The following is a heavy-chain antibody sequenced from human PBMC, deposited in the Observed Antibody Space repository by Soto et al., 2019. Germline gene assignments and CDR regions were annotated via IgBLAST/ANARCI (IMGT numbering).Heavy chain of an antibody. Sequence: SETLSLTCTVSGDSIISGDYYWSWIRQTPGKGLEWIGYIYYSGDTNYNPSLKSRVTISVDTSKNQFSLKLSSVTAADTAVYYCARELSSGGGYLDYWGQGTLVTVSS. CDR2: IYYSGDT. J-gene: IGHJ4*02. CDR3: ARELSSGGGYLDY. D-gene: IGHD6-6*01. CDR1: GDSIISGDYY. V-gene: IGHV4-30-4*01.